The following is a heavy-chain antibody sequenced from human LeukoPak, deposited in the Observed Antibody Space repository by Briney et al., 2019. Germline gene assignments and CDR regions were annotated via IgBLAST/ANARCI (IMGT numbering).Heavy chain of an antibody. J-gene: IGHJ5*02. CDR3: ARDVRYSSSWGHWAHNWFDP. CDR2: INPNSGGT. V-gene: IGHV1-2*02. D-gene: IGHD6-13*01. Sequence: ASVKVSCKASGYTFTGYYMHWVRQAPGQGLEWMGWINPNSGGTNYAQKFQGRVTMTRVTSISTAYMELSRLRSDDTAVYYCARDVRYSSSWGHWAHNWFDPWGQGTLVTVSS. CDR1: GYTFTGYY.